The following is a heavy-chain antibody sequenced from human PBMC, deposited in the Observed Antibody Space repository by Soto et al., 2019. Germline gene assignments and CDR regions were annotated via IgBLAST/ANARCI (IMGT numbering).Heavy chain of an antibody. CDR3: ARENYGDFFDY. CDR1: GASISRYY. V-gene: IGHV4-59*01. CDR2: LYNTGST. D-gene: IGHD4-17*01. J-gene: IGHJ4*02. Sequence: PSETLSLTCTVSGASISRYYWSWIRQSPGKGLEWIGYLYNTGSTNYNPSLKSRVTISVDTSKNQFSLKLNSVTAADTAVYYCARENYGDFFDYWGQGTLVTVSS.